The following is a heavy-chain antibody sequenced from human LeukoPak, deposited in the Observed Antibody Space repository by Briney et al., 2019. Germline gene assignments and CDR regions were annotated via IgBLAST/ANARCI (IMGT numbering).Heavy chain of an antibody. J-gene: IGHJ5*01. D-gene: IGHD1-26*01. Sequence: ASVTVSYKASGYTFTDYYLHWVRQAPRQGLEWMGCVNPNSGDTNYAQKLQGSVTMTRDTSISTVYMELSRLRSDDTAVDYCARASGSYWWFDSWGQGTLVTVSS. CDR1: GYTFTDYY. V-gene: IGHV1-2*02. CDR3: ARASGSYWWFDS. CDR2: VNPNSGDT.